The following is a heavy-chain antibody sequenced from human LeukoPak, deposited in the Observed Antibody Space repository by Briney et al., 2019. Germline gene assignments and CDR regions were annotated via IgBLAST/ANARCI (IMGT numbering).Heavy chain of an antibody. D-gene: IGHD3-3*01. CDR1: GYTFTSYY. CDR3: ARDLFGVYYDFWPGDY. CDR2: INPSGGST. Sequence: ASVKVSCKASGYTFTSYYMHWVRQAPGQGLEWMGIINPSGGSTSYAQKFQGRDTMTRDTSTSTVYMELSSLRSEDTAVYYCARDLFGVYYDFWPGDYWGQGTLVTVSS. V-gene: IGHV1-46*01. J-gene: IGHJ4*02.